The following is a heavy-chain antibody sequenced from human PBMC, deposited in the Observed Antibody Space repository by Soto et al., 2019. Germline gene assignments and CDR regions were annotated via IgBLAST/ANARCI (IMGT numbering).Heavy chain of an antibody. V-gene: IGHV1-69*06. D-gene: IGHD3-22*01. CDR2: TIPIFGTA. J-gene: IGHJ6*02. Sequence: SVKVSCKASGGTFSSYAISWVRQAPGQGLEWMGGTIPIFGTANYAQKFQGRVTITADKSTSTAYMELSSLRSEDTAVYYCARDDSSGYLWYYYGMDVWGQGTTVTV. CDR3: ARDDSSGYLWYYYGMDV. CDR1: GGTFSSYA.